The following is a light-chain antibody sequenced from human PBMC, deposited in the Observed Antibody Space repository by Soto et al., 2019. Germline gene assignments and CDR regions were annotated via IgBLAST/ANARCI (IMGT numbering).Light chain of an antibody. J-gene: IGKJ2*01. V-gene: IGKV2-30*01. CDR2: RIS. CDR1: QGLVDNDGYSY. Sequence: VVMTQSPLSMAVTLGEPASVSCRSSQGLVDNDGYSYLSWVHQRPGQSPRRLIYRISNRDSGVPDRISGSGSGTDFTLKISRVEAEDVGVYYCMQGTHWPYTFGQGTHLEI. CDR3: MQGTHWPYT.